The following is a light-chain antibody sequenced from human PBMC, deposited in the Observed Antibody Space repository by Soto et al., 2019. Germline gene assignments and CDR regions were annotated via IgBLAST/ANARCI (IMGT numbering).Light chain of an antibody. CDR2: EVN. CDR1: SSDVGGYSF. J-gene: IGLJ1*01. Sequence: QSVLTQPPSASGSPGQSVTISCTGTSSDVGGYSFVSWYQQHPGKAPKLIIYEVNKRPSGVADRFSGSKSGNTASLTVSGLQADDEADYFCSSYAGSNNFVFGTGTKVTVL. V-gene: IGLV2-8*01. CDR3: SSYAGSNNFV.